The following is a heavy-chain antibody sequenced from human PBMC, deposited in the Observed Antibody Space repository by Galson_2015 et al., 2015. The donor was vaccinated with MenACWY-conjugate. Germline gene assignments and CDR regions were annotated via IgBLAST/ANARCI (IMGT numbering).Heavy chain of an antibody. D-gene: IGHD3-16*01. CDR1: GGTFATFG. J-gene: IGHJ6*02. CDR2: VIPILGEV. Sequence: SVKVSCKASGGTFATFGISWVRQAPGQGLECVGRVIPILGEVTYAQEFQGRVTITADKSTWTAYMELSSLRSDDTAVYYCAGGVTVDYNYDGLDVGGQWATVIV. V-gene: IGHV1-69*04. CDR3: AGGVTVDYNYDGLDV.